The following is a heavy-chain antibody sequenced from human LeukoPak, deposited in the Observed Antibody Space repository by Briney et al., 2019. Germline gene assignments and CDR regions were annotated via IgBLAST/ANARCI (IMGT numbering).Heavy chain of an antibody. CDR3: AKDPGYSYGYASDY. CDR1: GFTFSSYA. CDR2: ISGSGGST. V-gene: IGHV3-23*01. D-gene: IGHD5-18*01. Sequence: GGSLRLSCAASGFTFSSYAMSWVRQAPGKGLEWVSAISGSGGSTYYADPVKGRFTISRDNSKNTLYLQMNSLRAEDTAVYYCAKDPGYSYGYASDYWGQGTLVTVSS. J-gene: IGHJ4*02.